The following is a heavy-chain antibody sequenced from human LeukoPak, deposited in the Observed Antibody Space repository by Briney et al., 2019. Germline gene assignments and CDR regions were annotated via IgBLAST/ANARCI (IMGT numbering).Heavy chain of an antibody. V-gene: IGHV1-46*01. CDR1: GYTFTIYY. CDR3: ASSIRDSSSWYGGDSSGPGDY. J-gene: IGHJ4*02. D-gene: IGHD6-13*01. CDR2: INPSGGST. Sequence: GAAVNLSFNSSGYTFTIYYIHLVRRAPGQGLGWMWIINPSGGSTSYSQKFQGRVTMTRDTSTRTVYMELSSLRSEDTAVYYCASSIRDSSSWYGGDSSGPGDYWGQGTLVTVSS.